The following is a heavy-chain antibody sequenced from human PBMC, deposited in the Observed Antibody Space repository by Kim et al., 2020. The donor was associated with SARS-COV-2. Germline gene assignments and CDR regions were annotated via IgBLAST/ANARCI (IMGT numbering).Heavy chain of an antibody. Sequence: GSLRLSCAASGFTFSSYDMHWVRQGTGKGLEWVSAIGTAGDTYYPGSVKGRFTISRENAKNSLYLQMNSLRPGDTAVYYCARWGGYEGYYFGLDVWGQG. CDR2: IGTAGDT. D-gene: IGHD5-12*01. CDR1: GFTFSSYD. CDR3: ARWGGYEGYYFGLDV. J-gene: IGHJ6*02. V-gene: IGHV3-13*01.